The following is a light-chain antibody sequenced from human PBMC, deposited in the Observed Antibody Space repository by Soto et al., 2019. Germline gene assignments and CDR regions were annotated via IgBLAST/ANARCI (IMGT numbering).Light chain of an antibody. CDR2: ANV. V-gene: IGLV1-40*01. CDR1: SSNIGAGSD. Sequence: QSALTQPPSVSGAPGQRVTISCTGSSSNIGAGSDVHWYQQLPGTAPQLLIFANVNRPSGVPDRFSGSKSGTSASLAITGLQAEDEADYYCQSFDGTLTGVIFGGGTKLTVL. CDR3: QSFDGTLTGVI. J-gene: IGLJ2*01.